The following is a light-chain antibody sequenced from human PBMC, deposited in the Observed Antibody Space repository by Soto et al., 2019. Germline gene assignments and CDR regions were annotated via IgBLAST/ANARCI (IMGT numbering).Light chain of an antibody. CDR2: DAS. CDR1: QSVSSF. Sequence: EIVLTQSPATLSLSPGESVTLSCRASQSVSSFLAWYQQKPGQAPRLLIYDASNRATGVPARFSGRGSGTDCTLTNSSLEPVDFAVYNCQQSSSWPHTFGRGTKLAIK. V-gene: IGKV3-11*01. CDR3: QQSSSWPHT. J-gene: IGKJ2*01.